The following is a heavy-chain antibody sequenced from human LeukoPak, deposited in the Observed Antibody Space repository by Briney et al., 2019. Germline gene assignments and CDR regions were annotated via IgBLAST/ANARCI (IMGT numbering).Heavy chain of an antibody. J-gene: IGHJ4*02. CDR2: IYYSGST. D-gene: IGHD5-24*01. Sequence: SEILSLTCTVSGASISSYYWSWIRQPPGKGLEWIGYIYYSGSTNYNPSLKSRVTISVDTSKNQFSLKLSSVTAADTAVYYCARGRSNFDYWGQGTLVTVSS. CDR1: GASISSYY. V-gene: IGHV4-59*01. CDR3: ARGRSNFDY.